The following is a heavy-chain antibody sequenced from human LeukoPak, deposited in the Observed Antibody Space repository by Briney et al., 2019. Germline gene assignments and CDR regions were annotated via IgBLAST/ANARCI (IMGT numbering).Heavy chain of an antibody. Sequence: PGGSLRLSCAASGLTFRNYAMSWVRQAPGKGLEWVSTVSGKGDETYYADSVKGRFTLSRDNSKNTLYLQMNSLRAEDTAVYYCAKGGHYSFFDSWGQGTLVTVSS. CDR2: VSGKGDET. CDR3: AKGGHYSFFDS. D-gene: IGHD3-10*01. J-gene: IGHJ5*01. V-gene: IGHV3-23*01. CDR1: GLTFRNYA.